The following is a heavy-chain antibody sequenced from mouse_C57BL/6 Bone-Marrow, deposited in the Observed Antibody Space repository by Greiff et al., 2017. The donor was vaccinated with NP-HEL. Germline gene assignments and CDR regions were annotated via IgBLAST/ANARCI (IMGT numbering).Heavy chain of an antibody. Sequence: EVHLVESGGGLVKPGGSLKLSCAASGFTFSSYTMSWVRQTPEKRLEWVATISSGGGNTYYPDSVKGRFTISRDNAKNNLYLQMSSLRSEDTALYYCARSDYDGFDYWGQGTTLTVSS. CDR3: ARSDYDGFDY. J-gene: IGHJ2*01. CDR2: ISSGGGNT. D-gene: IGHD2-4*01. V-gene: IGHV5-9*03. CDR1: GFTFSSYT.